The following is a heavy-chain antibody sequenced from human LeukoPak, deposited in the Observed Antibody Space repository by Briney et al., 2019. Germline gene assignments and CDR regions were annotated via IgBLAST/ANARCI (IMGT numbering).Heavy chain of an antibody. D-gene: IGHD3-10*01. CDR1: GFTCSSYA. J-gene: IGHJ5*02. CDR2: ISGSGGST. CDR3: AKSYYGSGSYFNNWFDP. V-gene: IGHV3-23*01. Sequence: GGSLRLSCAASGFTCSSYAMSWVRQAPGKGLEWVSAISGSGGSTYYADSVRGRFTISRDNSKNTLYLQMNSLRAEDTAVYYCAKSYYGSGSYFNNWFDPWGQGTLVTVSS.